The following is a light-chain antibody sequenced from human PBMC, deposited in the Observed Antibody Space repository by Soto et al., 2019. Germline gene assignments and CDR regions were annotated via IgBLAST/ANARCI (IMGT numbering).Light chain of an antibody. CDR1: QSVSSKY. Sequence: EIVLTQSPGTLSLSPGERATLSCRASQSVSSKYLAWYQQKPGQAPRVLIYGTSIRASGVPTRISGSGSGTEFTLTISSLQSEDFAVYYCQQYNSWPLTFGGGTKVEIK. J-gene: IGKJ4*01. CDR3: QQYNSWPLT. CDR2: GTS. V-gene: IGKV3D-15*01.